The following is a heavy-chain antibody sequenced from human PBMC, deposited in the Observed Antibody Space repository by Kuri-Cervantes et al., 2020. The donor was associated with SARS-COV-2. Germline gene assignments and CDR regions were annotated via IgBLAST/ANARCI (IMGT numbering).Heavy chain of an antibody. CDR1: GGSISSGSYY. CDR2: IYTSGST. J-gene: IGHJ3*02. V-gene: IGHV4-61*02. D-gene: IGHD6-13*01. Sequence: SCTVSGGSISSGSYYWSWIRQPAGKGLEWIGRIYTSGSTNYNPSLKSRVTISVDTSKNQFSLKLSSVTAADTAVYYCARFLPFQQQPSPNAFDIWGQGTMVTVSS. CDR3: ARFLPFQQQPSPNAFDI.